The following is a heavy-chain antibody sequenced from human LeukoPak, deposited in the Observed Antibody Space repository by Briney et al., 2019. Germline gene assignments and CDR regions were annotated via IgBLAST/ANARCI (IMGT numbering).Heavy chain of an antibody. CDR2: IIPIFGTA. D-gene: IGHD3-22*01. J-gene: IGHJ3*02. V-gene: IGHV1-69*13. Sequence: SVKVSCKASGGTFSSYAISWVRQAPGQGLEWMGGIIPIFGTANYAQKFQGRVTITADESTSTAYMELSSLRAEDTAVYYCARDRRPFGMIVVEGAFDIWGQGTMVTVSS. CDR1: GGTFSSYA. CDR3: ARDRRPFGMIVVEGAFDI.